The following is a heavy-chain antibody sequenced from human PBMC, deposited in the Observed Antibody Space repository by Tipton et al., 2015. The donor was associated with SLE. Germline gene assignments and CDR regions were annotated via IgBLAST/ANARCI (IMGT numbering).Heavy chain of an antibody. CDR3: ARGGSIAARRAFDY. D-gene: IGHD6-6*01. V-gene: IGHV4-59*12. CDR1: GGSISSYY. CDR2: IYYSGST. J-gene: IGHJ4*02. Sequence: LRLSCTVSGGSISSYYWSWIRQPPGKGLEWIGYIYYSGSTNYNPSLKSRVTISVDTSKNQFSLKLSSVTAADTAVYYCARGGSIAARRAFDYWGQGTLVTVSS.